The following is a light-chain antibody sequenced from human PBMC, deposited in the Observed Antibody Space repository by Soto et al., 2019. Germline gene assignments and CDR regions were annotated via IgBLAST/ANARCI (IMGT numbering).Light chain of an antibody. CDR2: GAT. Sequence: EIVMTQSPATLSVSPGGRAKPSRRASQNVNNNLTRYHQKTCQAPKLLIYGATTRATGIPARFSGSGSGTEFTLTISSLQSEDFAVYYCQQYNNWLTFGGGTKVDIK. V-gene: IGKV3-15*01. CDR1: QNVNNN. CDR3: QQYNNWLT. J-gene: IGKJ4*01.